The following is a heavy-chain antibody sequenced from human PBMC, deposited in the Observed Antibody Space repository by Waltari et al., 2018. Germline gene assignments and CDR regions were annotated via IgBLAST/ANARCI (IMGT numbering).Heavy chain of an antibody. CDR2: IRGSGTYI. Sequence: EVQLVESGGGLVKPGGSLRLSCAASGFAFSNYNMNWVRRAPGKGVGWVSSIRGSGTYISYSDSVKGRFTISRDNAKNSLFLQMNSLRAEDTAVYYCARENLGVIIFHYYFMDVWGKGTTVTISS. V-gene: IGHV3-21*06. CDR3: ARENLGVIIFHYYFMDV. J-gene: IGHJ6*03. D-gene: IGHD3-3*01. CDR1: GFAFSNYN.